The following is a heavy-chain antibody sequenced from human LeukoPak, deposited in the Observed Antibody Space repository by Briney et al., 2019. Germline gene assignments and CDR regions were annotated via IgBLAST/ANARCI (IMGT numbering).Heavy chain of an antibody. CDR2: INVDNGDA. J-gene: IGHJ3*02. CDR1: GYTFTSYY. D-gene: IGHD2-21*01. Sequence: GASVKVSCKASGYTFTSYYMHWVRQAPGQGLEWMGWINVDNGDATFSQNFQGRVTITRDTSATTVYMELSSLRSEDTAVYYCARENAPGGEGAFDIWGQGTMVTVSS. V-gene: IGHV1-3*01. CDR3: ARENAPGGEGAFDI.